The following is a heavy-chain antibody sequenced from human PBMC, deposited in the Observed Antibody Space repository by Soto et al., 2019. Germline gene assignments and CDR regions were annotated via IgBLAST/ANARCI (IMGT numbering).Heavy chain of an antibody. J-gene: IGHJ4*02. CDR2: ISSAGADK. D-gene: IGHD4-17*01. CDR3: ARQTVTKGARYFDY. CDR1: GFTFSAYS. Sequence: QVQLVESGGGVVQPGRSLRLSCAASGFTFSAYSMHWVRQAPGKGLEWVAVISSAGADKHYADSVKGRCTISRDNSKNTPYLQMDSLSTDDSAVFYCARQTVTKGARYFDYWGQGTLVTVSS. V-gene: IGHV3-30-3*01.